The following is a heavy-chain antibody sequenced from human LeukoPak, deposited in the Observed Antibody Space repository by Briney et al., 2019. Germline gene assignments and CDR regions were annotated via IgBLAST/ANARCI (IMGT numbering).Heavy chain of an antibody. V-gene: IGHV3-21*01. CDR3: ARSSSEAIDI. Sequence: GGSLRLSCVASGFTFSSYSMNWVRQAPGKGLEWVSSISSSSSHIYYADSLKGRFTIARDNAKNSLYLQMNSLRAEDTAVYYCARSSSEAIDIWGQGTMVTVSS. CDR1: GFTFSSYS. CDR2: ISSSSSHI. J-gene: IGHJ3*02.